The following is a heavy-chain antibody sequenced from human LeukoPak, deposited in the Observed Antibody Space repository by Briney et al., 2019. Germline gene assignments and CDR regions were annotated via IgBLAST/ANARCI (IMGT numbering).Heavy chain of an antibody. CDR3: ARDYYDTSGYYNGDH. V-gene: IGHV3-48*02. CDR1: GFTFSSYW. J-gene: IGHJ4*02. Sequence: GGSLRLSCAASGFTFSSYWMNWVRQAPGKGLEWISFINSGSSTEYYADSVKGRFTITRDNARNSLYLQMNSLRDEDTAVYYCARDYYDTSGYYNGDHWGQGTLVTVSS. D-gene: IGHD3-22*01. CDR2: INSGSSTE.